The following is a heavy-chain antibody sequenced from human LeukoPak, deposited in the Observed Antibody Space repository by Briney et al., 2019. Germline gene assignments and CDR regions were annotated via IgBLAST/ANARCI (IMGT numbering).Heavy chain of an antibody. V-gene: IGHV4-34*01. CDR2: INHSGST. D-gene: IGHD1-26*01. CDR1: GGSFSGYY. Sequence: SETLSLTCAVYGGSFSGYYWSWIRQPPGKGLEWIGEINHSGSTNYNPSFKSRVTITVDTSKNQFSLKVDSVTAADTAVYYCARDHPTPTTGYMDVWGKGTTVTVSS. CDR3: ARDHPTPTTGYMDV. J-gene: IGHJ6*03.